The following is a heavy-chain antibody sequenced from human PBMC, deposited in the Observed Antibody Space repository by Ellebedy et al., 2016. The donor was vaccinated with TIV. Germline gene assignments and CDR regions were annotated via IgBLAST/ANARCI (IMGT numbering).Heavy chain of an antibody. CDR3: ASSYGSGSYLIDY. CDR2: IIPIFGTA. Sequence: SVKVSXXASGYIFTSYGISWVRQAPGQGLEWMGGIIPIFGTANYAQKFQGRVTITADESTSTAYMELSSLRSEDTAVYYCASSYGSGSYLIDYWGQGTLVTVSS. D-gene: IGHD3-10*01. CDR1: GYIFTSYG. V-gene: IGHV1-69*13. J-gene: IGHJ4*02.